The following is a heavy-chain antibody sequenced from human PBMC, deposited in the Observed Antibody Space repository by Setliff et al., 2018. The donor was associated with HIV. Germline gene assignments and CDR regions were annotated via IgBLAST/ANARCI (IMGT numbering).Heavy chain of an antibody. CDR1: GGSISSYY. J-gene: IGHJ6*03. D-gene: IGHD1-26*01. CDR3: ARRRPPPSGSYSKYYMDV. V-gene: IGHV4-59*08. CDR2: IYYSGST. Sequence: SETLSLTCTVSGGSISSYYWNWIRQPPGKGLEWIGYIYYSGSTNYKPSLKSRVTISVDTSKNQFSLKVSSVTAADTAVYYCARRRPPPSGSYSKYYMDVW.